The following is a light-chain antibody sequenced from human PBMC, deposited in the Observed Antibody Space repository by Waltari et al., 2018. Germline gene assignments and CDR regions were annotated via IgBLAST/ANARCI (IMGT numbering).Light chain of an antibody. CDR1: STGMRH. CDR2: YNT. CDR3: KGWDRSRDHV. Sequence: SYVLTQPPSVSVAPGETATITCGGDSTGMRHVHWSQQRAGQAPRLVISYNTVRPSGIPERFSGSTSGTTSTLTISRVKAGEEADYYCKGWDRSRDHVFGAGTKVTVL. V-gene: IGLV3-21*04. J-gene: IGLJ1*01.